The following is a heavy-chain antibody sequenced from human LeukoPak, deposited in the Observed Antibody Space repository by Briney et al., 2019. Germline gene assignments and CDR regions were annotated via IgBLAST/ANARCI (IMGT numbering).Heavy chain of an antibody. CDR3: ASVYWSHPAKYYFDY. Sequence: PSETLSLTCAVYGRSFSGYYWSWIRQTPGKGLEWIGEINHSGSTTYNPSLKSRVTISVDTSKNQFSLKLSSVTAADTALYYCASVYWSHPAKYYFDYWGQGTLVTVSS. CDR2: INHSGST. CDR1: GRSFSGYY. V-gene: IGHV4-34*01. D-gene: IGHD2-8*02. J-gene: IGHJ4*02.